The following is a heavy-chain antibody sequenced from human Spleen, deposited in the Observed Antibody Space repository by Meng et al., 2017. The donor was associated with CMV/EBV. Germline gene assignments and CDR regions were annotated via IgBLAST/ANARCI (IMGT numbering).Heavy chain of an antibody. CDR1: GFNFNKYG. D-gene: IGHD6-13*01. CDR3: AREVRHSSSWYFSDYYYGMDV. V-gene: IGHV3-33*01. J-gene: IGHJ6*02. Sequence: GGSLRLSCAASGFNFNKYGMHWVRQAPGKGLEWVAVIWYDGSNKYYADSVKGRFTISRDNSKNTLYLQMNSLRAEDTAVYYCAREVRHSSSWYFSDYYYGMDVWGQGTTVTVSS. CDR2: IWYDGSNK.